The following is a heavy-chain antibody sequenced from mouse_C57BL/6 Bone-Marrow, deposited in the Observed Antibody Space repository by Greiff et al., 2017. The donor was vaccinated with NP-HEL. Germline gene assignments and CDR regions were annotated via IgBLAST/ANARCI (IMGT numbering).Heavy chain of an antibody. V-gene: IGHV14-1*01. D-gene: IGHD1-1*01. CDR1: GFNIKDYY. Sequence: VHVKQSGAELVRPGASVKLSCTASGFNIKDYYMHWVKQRPEQGLEWIGRIDPEDGDTEYAPKFQGKATMTADTSSNTAYLQLSSLTSEDTAVYYCTTWYYGRAWFAYWGQGTLVTVSA. J-gene: IGHJ3*01. CDR2: IDPEDGDT. CDR3: TTWYYGRAWFAY.